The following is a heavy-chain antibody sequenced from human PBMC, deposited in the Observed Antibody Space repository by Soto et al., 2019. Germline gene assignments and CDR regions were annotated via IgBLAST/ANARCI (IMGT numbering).Heavy chain of an antibody. CDR3: VKGGDDITSPHGMDV. CDR2: ISTGGTDL. J-gene: IGHJ6*02. Sequence: PWVSRRLSCVASGIRFSTHTFVWARQATGKGLEWSSCISTGGTDLEYAHSVKCRFTISRDDAAGSVYLQMNSLKGDDTAVYYCVKGGDDITSPHGMDVWRQGTTVTVSS. CDR1: GIRFSTHT. D-gene: IGHD4-17*01. V-gene: IGHV3-21*06.